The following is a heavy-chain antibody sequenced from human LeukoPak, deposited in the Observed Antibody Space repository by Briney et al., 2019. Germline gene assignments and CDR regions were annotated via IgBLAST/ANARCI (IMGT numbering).Heavy chain of an antibody. CDR3: ARGGGPKSTSLLTYLLD. Sequence: ASVKVSCKASGYTFTSYYMHWVRQAPGQGLEWMGIINPSGGSTSYAQKFQGRVTITADESTSTAYMELSSLRSEDTAVYYCARGGGPKSTSLLTYLLDWGQGTLVTVSS. CDR1: GYTFTSYY. V-gene: IGHV1-46*01. D-gene: IGHD2-2*01. J-gene: IGHJ4*02. CDR2: INPSGGST.